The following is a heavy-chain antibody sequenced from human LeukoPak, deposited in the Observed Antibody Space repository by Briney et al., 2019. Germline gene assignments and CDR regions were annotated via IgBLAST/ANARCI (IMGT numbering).Heavy chain of an antibody. CDR2: ISSSSSTI. Sequence: PGGSLRLSCAASGYTFSSYSMNWVRQAPGKGLEGVSYISSSSSTIYYADPVKGRVNISRDKTKNSMYLQMNSLRAEDTAVYYCARVGIQLWLPYFDYWGQGTLATASS. CDR3: ARVGIQLWLPYFDY. J-gene: IGHJ4*02. CDR1: GYTFSSYS. D-gene: IGHD5-18*01. V-gene: IGHV3-48*01.